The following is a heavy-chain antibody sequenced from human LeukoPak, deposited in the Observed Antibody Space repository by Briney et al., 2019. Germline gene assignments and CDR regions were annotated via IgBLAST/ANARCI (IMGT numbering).Heavy chain of an antibody. CDR3: TRRVSATRWFDP. V-gene: IGHV3-74*01. J-gene: IGHJ5*02. CDR2: ISNDGITT. Sequence: GGSLRLSCAASGFTFSSYWMHWVRQGPGKGLGWVARISNDGITTIYADSVKGRFTISRDNAENTLYLQMNSLRLEDTAVYYCTRRVSATRWFDPWGQGTLVTVSS. CDR1: GFTFSSYW. D-gene: IGHD2-15*01.